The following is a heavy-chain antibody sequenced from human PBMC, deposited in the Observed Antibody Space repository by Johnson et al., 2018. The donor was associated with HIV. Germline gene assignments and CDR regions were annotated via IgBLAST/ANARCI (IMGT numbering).Heavy chain of an antibody. CDR1: GFTFSSYG. CDR3: AKEPGYCSGGSCDTWIGWGV. Sequence: QVQLVESGGGVVQPGGSLRLSCAASGFTFSSYGMHWVRQAPGKGLAWVAYIRYDGSNKYYADSVKGRFILSSDKSKTTLYLQMNSLRVEDTAVYYCAKEPGYCSGGSCDTWIGWGVGGQGTMVTVSS. D-gene: IGHD2-15*01. V-gene: IGHV3-30*02. J-gene: IGHJ3*01. CDR2: IRYDGSNK.